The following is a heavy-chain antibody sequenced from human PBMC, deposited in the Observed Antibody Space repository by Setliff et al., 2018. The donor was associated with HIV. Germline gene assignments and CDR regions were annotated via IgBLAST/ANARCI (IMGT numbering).Heavy chain of an antibody. CDR3: ARELDRDILTGYYLQD. CDR1: GFTFSSYA. V-gene: IGHV3-30*01. CDR2: ISYDGSNK. Sequence: GGSLRLSCAASGFTFSSYAMHWVRQAPGKGLEWVAVISYDGSNKYYADSVKGRFTISRDNSKNTLYLQMNSLRAEDTAVYYCARELDRDILTGYYLQDWGQGTLVTVSS. J-gene: IGHJ4*02. D-gene: IGHD3-9*01.